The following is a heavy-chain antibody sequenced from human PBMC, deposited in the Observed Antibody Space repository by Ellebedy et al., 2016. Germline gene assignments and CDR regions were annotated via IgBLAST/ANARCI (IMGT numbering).Heavy chain of an antibody. CDR3: AKNRKPGPESDFDY. D-gene: IGHD7-27*01. CDR2: IGRGRDT. Sequence: GGSLSLSCAASGFTFSSSDMHWVRQATGKGLEWVSAIGRGRDTYYSDSVKGRFTISRDNAKNSLYLQMISLRAEDTAVYYCAKNRKPGPESDFDYWGQGTLVTVSS. J-gene: IGHJ4*02. V-gene: IGHV3-13*01. CDR1: GFTFSSSD.